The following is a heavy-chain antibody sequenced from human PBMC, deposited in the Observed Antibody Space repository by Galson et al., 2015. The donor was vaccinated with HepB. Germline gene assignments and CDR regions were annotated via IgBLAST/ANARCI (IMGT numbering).Heavy chain of an antibody. CDR2: IYYSGST. CDR1: GGSISSGGYY. CDR3: ARLGSRAGAYYFDY. J-gene: IGHJ4*02. D-gene: IGHD6-19*01. V-gene: IGHV4-31*03. Sequence: TLSLTCTVSGGSISSGGYYWSWIRQHPGKGLEWIGYIYYSGSTYHNPSLKSRVTISVDTSKNQFSLKLSSVTAADTAVYYCARLGSRAGAYYFDYWGQGTLVTVSS.